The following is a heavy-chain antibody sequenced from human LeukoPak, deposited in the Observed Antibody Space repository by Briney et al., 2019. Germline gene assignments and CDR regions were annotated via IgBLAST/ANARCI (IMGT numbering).Heavy chain of an antibody. J-gene: IGHJ3*02. Sequence: ASVKVSCKTSGYTFTNYAMNWVRQAPGQGLEWMGLINPGGDNTDYAQNFQGRVTMTRDTSTSTVYMGLSSLRSEDTAVYYCARIRDGYNDAYDIWGQGTMVTVSS. V-gene: IGHV1-46*01. CDR3: ARIRDGYNDAYDI. CDR2: INPGGDNT. D-gene: IGHD5-24*01. CDR1: GYTFTNYA.